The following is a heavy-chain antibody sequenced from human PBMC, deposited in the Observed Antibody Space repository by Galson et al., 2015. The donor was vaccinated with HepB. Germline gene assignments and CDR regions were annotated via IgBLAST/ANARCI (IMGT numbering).Heavy chain of an antibody. CDR3: AREGGVTTRYFDY. D-gene: IGHD3-16*01. Sequence: SLRLSCKASGFTVSSNYMSWVCQAPGKGLEWVANIKQDGSEKYYVDSVKGRFTISRDNAKNSLYLQMNSLRAEDTAVYHCAREGGVTTRYFDYWGQGTLVTVSS. V-gene: IGHV3-7*01. CDR1: GFTVSSNY. CDR2: IKQDGSEK. J-gene: IGHJ4*02.